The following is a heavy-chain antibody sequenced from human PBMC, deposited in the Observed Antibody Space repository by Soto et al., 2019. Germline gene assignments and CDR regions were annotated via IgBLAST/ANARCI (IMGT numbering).Heavy chain of an antibody. J-gene: IGHJ4*02. D-gene: IGHD3-10*02. Sequence: GGSLRLCCAASGFTFSNSAMSWVRQAPGRGLEWAAYINQDGSEKYYVDSVKGRFTISRDNARNSLYLQMNSLTADDTAVYYCARDGIVRGITYWGQGILVTVSS. CDR2: INQDGSEK. CDR1: GFTFSNSA. CDR3: ARDGIVRGITY. V-gene: IGHV3-7*04.